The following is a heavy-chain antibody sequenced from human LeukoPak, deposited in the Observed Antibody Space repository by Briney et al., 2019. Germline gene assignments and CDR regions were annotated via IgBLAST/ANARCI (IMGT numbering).Heavy chain of an antibody. CDR1: GGSISSSSYY. CDR2: FYYSGSS. Sequence: PSETLSLTCTVSGGSISSSSYYWSWIRQRPGKGLEWIGSFYYSGSSYYNPSLKSRVTISVHTSKNQFSLKLSSVTAADTAVYYCARHVDTATDYFDYWGQGTLVTVSS. D-gene: IGHD5-18*01. V-gene: IGHV4-39*01. J-gene: IGHJ4*02. CDR3: ARHVDTATDYFDY.